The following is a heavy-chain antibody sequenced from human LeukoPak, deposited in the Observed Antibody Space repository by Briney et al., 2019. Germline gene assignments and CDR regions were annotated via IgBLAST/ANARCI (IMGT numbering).Heavy chain of an antibody. Sequence: SETLSLTCTVSGGSVSSNRFYWGWIRQPPGKGLEWIGSTYYSGGTYYNPSLKSRVTISADTYKNQFSLKLSSVTAADTAVYYCARDPDYYDDSGYTWGQGTLVTVSS. CDR3: ARDPDYYDDSGYT. V-gene: IGHV4-39*07. CDR1: GGSVSSNRFY. CDR2: TYYSGGT. D-gene: IGHD3-22*01. J-gene: IGHJ5*02.